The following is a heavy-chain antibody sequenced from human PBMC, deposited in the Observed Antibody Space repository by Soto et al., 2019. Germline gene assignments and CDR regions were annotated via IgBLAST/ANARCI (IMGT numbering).Heavy chain of an antibody. CDR1: GYTFTGYY. J-gene: IGHJ5*01. CDR2: INPNSGGT. Sequence: ASVKVSCKASGYTFTGYYMHWVRQAPGQGLEWMGWINPNSGGTNYAQKFQGRVTMTRDTSISTAYMELSRLRSDDTAVYYCARDIRRWWKPLGRGCFDSWGQGTLVTVSS. D-gene: IGHD2-15*01. CDR3: ARDIRRWWKPLGRGCFDS. V-gene: IGHV1-2*02.